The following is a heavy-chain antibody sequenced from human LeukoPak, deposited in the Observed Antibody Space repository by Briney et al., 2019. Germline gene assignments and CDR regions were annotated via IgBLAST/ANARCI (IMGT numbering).Heavy chain of an antibody. J-gene: IGHJ4*02. V-gene: IGHV3-23*01. CDR2: ISGGGYST. Sequence: GGSLRLSCAASGFTFSSYAMSWVRQAPGKGLEWVSVISGGGYSTYYAASVKGRFTISRDNSKNTLYLQMNSLRAEDTAVYYCAKVPTALTGEYYFDYWGQGTLVTVSS. CDR1: GFTFSSYA. CDR3: AKVPTALTGEYYFDY. D-gene: IGHD7-27*01.